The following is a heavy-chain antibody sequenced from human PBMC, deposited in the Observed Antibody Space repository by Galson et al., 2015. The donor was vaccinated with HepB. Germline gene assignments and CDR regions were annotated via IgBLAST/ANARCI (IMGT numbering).Heavy chain of an antibody. V-gene: IGHV6-1*01. Sequence: CAISGDSVSSNSAAWNWIRQSPSRGLEWLGRTYYRSKWYNDYAVSVKSRITINPDTSKNQFSLQLNSVTPEDTAVYYCARGNIAAAGRCAFDIWGQGTMVTVSS. CDR3: ARGNIAAAGRCAFDI. D-gene: IGHD6-13*01. CDR2: TYYRSKWYN. CDR1: GDSVSSNSAA. J-gene: IGHJ3*02.